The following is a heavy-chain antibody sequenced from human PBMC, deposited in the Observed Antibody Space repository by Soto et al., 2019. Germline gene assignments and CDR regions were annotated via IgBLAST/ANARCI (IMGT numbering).Heavy chain of an antibody. J-gene: IGHJ6*02. CDR1: GFTFTSSA. CDR3: AAPNDSSGYPYYYGMDV. V-gene: IGHV1-58*01. Sequence: GASVKVSCKASGFTFTSSAVQWERQARGQRLEWIGWIVVGSGNTNYAQKFQERVTITRDMSTSTAYMELSSLRSEDTAVYYCAAPNDSSGYPYYYGMDVWGQGTTVTVSS. CDR2: IVVGSGNT. D-gene: IGHD3-22*01.